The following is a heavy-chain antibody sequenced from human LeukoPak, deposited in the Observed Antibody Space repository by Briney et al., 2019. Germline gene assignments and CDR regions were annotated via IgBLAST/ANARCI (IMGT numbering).Heavy chain of an antibody. CDR2: ISSSSSYI. CDR3: ARGPRILTGLFWFDP. J-gene: IGHJ5*02. CDR1: GFTFSSYS. V-gene: IGHV3-21*01. Sequence: PGGSLRLSCAASGFTFSSYSMNWVRQAPGKGLERVSSISSSSSYIYYADSVKGRFTISRDNAKNSLYLQMNSLRAEDTAVYYCARGPRILTGLFWFDPWGQGTLVTVSS. D-gene: IGHD3-9*01.